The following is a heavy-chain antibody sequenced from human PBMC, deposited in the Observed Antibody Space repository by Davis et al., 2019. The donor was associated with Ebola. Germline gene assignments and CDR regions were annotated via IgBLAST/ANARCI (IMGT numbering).Heavy chain of an antibody. Sequence: GGSLRLSCAASGFTVSSNYMSWVRQAPGKGLEWVSVVYIDGNTYYADSVRGRFTISRDNSNNTLSLQMNSLRPEDTGMYYCAKVSPRAYGMDVWGRGTTVTVSS. J-gene: IGHJ6*02. CDR3: AKVSPRAYGMDV. CDR1: GFTVSSNY. CDR2: VYIDGNT. V-gene: IGHV3-66*02.